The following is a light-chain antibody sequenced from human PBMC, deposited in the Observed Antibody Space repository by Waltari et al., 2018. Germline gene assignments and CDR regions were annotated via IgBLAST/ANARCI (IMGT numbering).Light chain of an antibody. CDR3: QQYFTSPSLT. J-gene: IGKJ4*01. V-gene: IGKV3-15*01. Sequence: EVVLTQSPATLSVSPGERATLSCRASQSVNYYLAWYQQKDGQAPRLLIYGASTRATGIPARFSGSGSGTEFTLTINSLQAEDVAVYYCQQYFTSPSLTFGGGTKVEI. CDR1: QSVNYY. CDR2: GAS.